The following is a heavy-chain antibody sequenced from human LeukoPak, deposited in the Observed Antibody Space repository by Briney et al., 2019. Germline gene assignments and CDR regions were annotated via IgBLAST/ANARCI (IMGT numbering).Heavy chain of an antibody. J-gene: IGHJ3*02. CDR3: ARATSGRWFDI. V-gene: IGHV4-39*07. D-gene: IGHD3-10*01. Sequence: SETLSLTCTVSGGSISSSSYYWGWIRQPPGKGLEWIGSIYYSGSTYYNPSLKSRVTISVDTSKNQFSLKLSSVTAADTAVYYCARATSGRWFDIWGQGTMVTVSS. CDR2: IYYSGST. CDR1: GGSISSSSYY.